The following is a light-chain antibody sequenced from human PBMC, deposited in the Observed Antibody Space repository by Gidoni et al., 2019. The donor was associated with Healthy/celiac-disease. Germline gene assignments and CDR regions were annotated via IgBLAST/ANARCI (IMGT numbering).Light chain of an antibody. V-gene: IGKV3-20*01. CDR3: QQYGSSPLT. J-gene: IGKJ4*01. CDR2: GAS. CDR1: QSVSSSY. Sequence: IVSPQSPGILSLSPGERATLSCRASQSVSSSYLAWYQQKPGQAPRLLIYGASSRATGIPDRFSGSGSGTDFTLTISRLEPEDFAVYYCQQYGSSPLTFGGGTKVEIK.